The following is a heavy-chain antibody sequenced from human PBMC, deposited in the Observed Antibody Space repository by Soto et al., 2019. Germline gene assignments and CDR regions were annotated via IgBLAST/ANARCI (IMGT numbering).Heavy chain of an antibody. D-gene: IGHD1-26*01. CDR3: TTGEWE. Sequence: ELQLVESGGGLVKPGGSLRLSCAASGFSFSNGWMSWVRQAPGKGLEWVGRIKSKTDGETTDYAAPVKGRFTISRDDSKNTLYLEMNSLKIEDTGVYYWTTGEWEWGQGTLVTVSS. J-gene: IGHJ4*02. V-gene: IGHV3-15*05. CDR1: GFSFSNGW. CDR2: IKSKTDGETT.